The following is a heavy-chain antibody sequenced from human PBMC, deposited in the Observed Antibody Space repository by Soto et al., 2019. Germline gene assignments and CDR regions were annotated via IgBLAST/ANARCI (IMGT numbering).Heavy chain of an antibody. Sequence: QVQLQESGPGLVKPSQTLSLTCTVSGGSISSRTSYWSWIRQHPGKGLEWIGYIYYGGDSFYNPSLKSRVTIAIDTSENHFSLKLNSGTAADTAVYFWAGEGGGGVDCWGQGTLVTVAS. D-gene: IGHD1-26*01. J-gene: IGHJ4*02. CDR3: AGEGGGGVDC. CDR2: IYYGGDS. V-gene: IGHV4-31*03. CDR1: GGSISSRTSY.